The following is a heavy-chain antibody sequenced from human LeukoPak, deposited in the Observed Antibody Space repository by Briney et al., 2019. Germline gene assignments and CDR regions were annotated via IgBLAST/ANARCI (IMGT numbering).Heavy chain of an antibody. Sequence: SETLSLTCTVSGGSISSYYWSWIRQPPGKGLEWIGYIYYSGSTNYNPSLKGRVTISVDTSKNQFSLKLRSVTAADTAVYYCARGDLKSDWFDPWGQGTLVIVST. CDR2: IYYSGST. V-gene: IGHV4-59*08. D-gene: IGHD3-10*01. J-gene: IGHJ5*02. CDR3: ARGDLKSDWFDP. CDR1: GGSISSYY.